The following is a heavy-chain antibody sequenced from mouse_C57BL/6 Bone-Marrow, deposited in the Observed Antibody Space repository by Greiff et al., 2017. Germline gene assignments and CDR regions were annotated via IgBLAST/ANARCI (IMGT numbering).Heavy chain of an antibody. CDR1: GFTLSDYG. Sequence: EVQLVESGGGLVKPGGSLKLSCAASGFTLSDYGMHWVRQAPEKGLEWVAYISSGSSTIYDVDTVKGRFTISRDNAKNTLFLQMTSLRSEDTAMYYCARTYSYHYFAYCGQGTPLSVSS. CDR2: ISSGSSTI. J-gene: IGHJ2*01. V-gene: IGHV5-17*01. CDR3: ARTYSYHYFAY. D-gene: IGHD1-1*01.